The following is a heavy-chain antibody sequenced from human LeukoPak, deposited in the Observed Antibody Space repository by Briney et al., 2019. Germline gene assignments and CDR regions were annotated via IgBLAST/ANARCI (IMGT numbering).Heavy chain of an antibody. J-gene: IGHJ4*02. CDR3: ARSGGYSSPQNY. CDR1: GGSISSGGYS. V-gene: IGHV4-61*08. Sequence: SETLSLTCAVSGGSISSGGYSWSWLRQPPGKGLEWIGYIYYSGTTNYNPSLKSRVTISVDTSKSQFSLKLNSVTAADTAVYYCARSGGYSSPQNYWGQGTLVTVSS. CDR2: IYYSGTT. D-gene: IGHD6-19*01.